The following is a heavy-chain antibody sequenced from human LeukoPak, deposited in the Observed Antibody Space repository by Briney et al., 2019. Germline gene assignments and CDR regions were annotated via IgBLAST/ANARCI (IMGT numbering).Heavy chain of an antibody. Sequence: GGSLRLSCAVSGFTFSSSWMHWVRQAPGRGLVWVSRISSDGSDIFYADSVKGRFTISRDNSKNMLYLQMNSLRAEDTAVYYCARDRGAATEERSDYWGQGTLVTVSS. D-gene: IGHD1-26*01. V-gene: IGHV3-74*01. J-gene: IGHJ4*02. CDR1: GFTFSSSW. CDR2: ISSDGSDI. CDR3: ARDRGAATEERSDY.